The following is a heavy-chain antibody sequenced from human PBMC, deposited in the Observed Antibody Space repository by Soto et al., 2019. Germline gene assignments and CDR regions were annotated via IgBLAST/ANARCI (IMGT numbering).Heavy chain of an antibody. CDR2: IFHTGFT. Sequence: QVQLQESGPGLVKPSGSLSLTCAVSGDSITSKYSWNWVRQAPTKGLEWIGEIFHTGFTNYNPSLQGRVSISFDTSKSQFSLDVNSVPAADTALYFCASAPDFSSSGTMYIDKWGQGILVTVSS. CDR3: ASAPDFSSSGTMYIDK. V-gene: IGHV4-4*02. CDR1: GDSITSKYS. J-gene: IGHJ4*02. D-gene: IGHD3-10*01.